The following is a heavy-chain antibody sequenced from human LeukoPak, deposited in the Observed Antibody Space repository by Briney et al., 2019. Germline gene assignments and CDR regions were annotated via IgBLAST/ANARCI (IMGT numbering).Heavy chain of an antibody. CDR2: ISAYNGNT. V-gene: IGHV1-18*01. CDR3: ARDHEPGYYDSSGYPT. Sequence: ASVKVSCKASGYTFTSYGISWVRQAPGQGLEWMGWISAYNGNTNYAQKLQGRVTMTTETSTSTAYMELRSLRSDDTAVYYCARDHEPGYYDSSGYPTWGQGTLVTVSS. CDR1: GYTFTSYG. J-gene: IGHJ5*02. D-gene: IGHD3-22*01.